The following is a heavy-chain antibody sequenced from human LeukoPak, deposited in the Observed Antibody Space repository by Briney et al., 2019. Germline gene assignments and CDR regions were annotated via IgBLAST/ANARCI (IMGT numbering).Heavy chain of an antibody. Sequence: TGGSLRLSCAASGFTFTDYWMTWVRQALGKGLEWVANIRQDGSVKYYVDSVKGRFTISRDNAQNSLYLQMNSLRAEDTAVYYCARDEPDYWGQGTLVTVSS. CDR3: ARDEPDY. V-gene: IGHV3-7*01. J-gene: IGHJ4*02. CDR1: GFTFTDYW. CDR2: IRQDGSVK.